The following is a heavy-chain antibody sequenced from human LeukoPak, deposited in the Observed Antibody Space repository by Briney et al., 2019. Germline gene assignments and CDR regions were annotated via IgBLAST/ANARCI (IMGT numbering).Heavy chain of an antibody. V-gene: IGHV3-23*01. J-gene: IGHJ6*03. CDR2: VSGGGST. CDR3: AKGATYYYYYMDV. Sequence: GGSLRLSCAASGFTFSNYAMCWVRQAPGKGLEWVSGVSGGGSTYYVDSVKGRFTISRDNSKNTLYLQMNSLRAEDTAIYYCAKGATYYYYYMDVWGKGTTVSVSS. CDR1: GFTFSNYA.